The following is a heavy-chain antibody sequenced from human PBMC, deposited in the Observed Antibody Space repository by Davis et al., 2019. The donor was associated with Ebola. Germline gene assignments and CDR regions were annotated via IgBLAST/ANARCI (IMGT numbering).Heavy chain of an antibody. V-gene: IGHV1-18*04. J-gene: IGHJ4*02. CDR3: ARAQFPTTSDH. Sequence: ASVKVSCKASGYTFTSYGINWVRQAPGQGLEWMGWINPHNGNTNYAQNVQGRVTMTTDTSTTTAYMEVGSLRSDDTAVYYCARAQFPTTSDHWGQGTLVTVSS. D-gene: IGHD1-1*01. CDR2: INPHNGNT. CDR1: GYTFTSYG.